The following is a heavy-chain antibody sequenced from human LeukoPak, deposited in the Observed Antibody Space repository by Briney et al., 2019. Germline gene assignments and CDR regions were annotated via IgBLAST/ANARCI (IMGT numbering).Heavy chain of an antibody. V-gene: IGHV4-30-4*01. J-gene: IGHJ3*02. Sequence: SETLSLTCTVSGASIRSGDYYWGWIRQPPGKGLEGIGYIYDSGSTYYNPSLKSRITISVDTSENRFSLKLSSVTATDTAVYYCARDCSGGSCYGAFDIWGQGTMVTVSS. CDR1: GASIRSGDYY. CDR3: ARDCSGGSCYGAFDI. CDR2: IYDSGST. D-gene: IGHD2-15*01.